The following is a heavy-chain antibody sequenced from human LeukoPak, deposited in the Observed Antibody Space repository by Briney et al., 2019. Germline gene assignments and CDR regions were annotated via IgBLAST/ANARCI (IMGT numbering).Heavy chain of an antibody. V-gene: IGHV3-74*01. J-gene: IGHJ4*02. D-gene: IGHD3-22*01. CDR1: GFTFSSYW. CDR3: ARDRTTYYYDSSGYGY. CDR2: INSDGSST. Sequence: PGGSLRLSCAASGFTFSSYWMHWVRQAPGKGPVWVSRINSDGSSTNYADSVKGRFTISRDNAKNTLYLQMNSLRAEDTAVYYCARDRTTYYYDSSGYGYWGQGTLVTVSS.